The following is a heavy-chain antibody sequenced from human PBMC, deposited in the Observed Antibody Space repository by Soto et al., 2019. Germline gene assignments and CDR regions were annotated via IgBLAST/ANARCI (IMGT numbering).Heavy chain of an antibody. CDR3: ARDQSWHDLVWCFDP. CDR2: IYTGGVNI. J-gene: IGHJ5*02. V-gene: IGHV1-46*03. Sequence: GASVKVSCKAIGYSFTSHYMHWVRQAPGQGLEWMGTIYTGGVNIGYAQKFKGRVTMTKDTSTSTVYMELNSLTSEDTAVYYCARDQSWHDLVWCFDPWG. CDR1: GYSFTSHY. D-gene: IGHD1-1*01.